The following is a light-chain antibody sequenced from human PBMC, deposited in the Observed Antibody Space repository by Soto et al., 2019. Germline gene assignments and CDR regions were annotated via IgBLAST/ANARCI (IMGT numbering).Light chain of an antibody. CDR1: SSNIGAGYD. V-gene: IGLV1-40*01. J-gene: IGLJ3*02. CDR2: GNS. Sequence: QSMLTQPPSVSGTPGQRVTISCTGSSSNIGAGYDVHWYQQLPGTAPILLIYGNSNRPSGVPDRFSGSKSGTSASLAITGLQAEDEADYYCQSYDSSLSALFGGGTKLTVL. CDR3: QSYDSSLSAL.